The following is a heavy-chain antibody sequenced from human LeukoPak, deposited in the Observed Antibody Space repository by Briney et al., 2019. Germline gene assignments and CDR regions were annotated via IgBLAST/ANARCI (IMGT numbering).Heavy chain of an antibody. CDR2: ISSSSSYI. J-gene: IGHJ5*02. V-gene: IGHV3-21*04. Sequence: PGGSLRLSCAASGFTFSSYSMNWVRQAPGKGLEWVSSISSSSSYIYYADSVKGRFTISRDNSKNTLYLQMNSLRAEDTAVYYCAKDSRAVWQQLDLGLFGDLNWFDPWGQGTLVTVSS. CDR1: GFTFSSYS. CDR3: AKDSRAVWQQLDLGLFGDLNWFDP. D-gene: IGHD6-13*01.